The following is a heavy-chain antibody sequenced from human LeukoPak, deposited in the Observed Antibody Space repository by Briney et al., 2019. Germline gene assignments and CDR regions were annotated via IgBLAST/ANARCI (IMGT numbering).Heavy chain of an antibody. J-gene: IGHJ4*02. CDR2: ISSSSSYI. D-gene: IGHD5-12*01. CDR1: GFTFSSYS. Sequence: GGSLRLSCAASGFTFSSYSMNWVRQAPGKGLEWVSSISSSSSYIYYADSVKGRFTISRDNAKNSLYLQMNSLRAEDTAVYYCARDEGGYDPNLDYWGQGTLVTVSS. CDR3: ARDEGGYDPNLDY. V-gene: IGHV3-21*01.